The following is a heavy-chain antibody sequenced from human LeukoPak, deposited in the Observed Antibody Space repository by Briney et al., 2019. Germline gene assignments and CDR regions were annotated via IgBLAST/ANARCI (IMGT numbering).Heavy chain of an antibody. V-gene: IGHV4-34*01. CDR3: ARGGGAAGGYYMDV. CDR1: RGSFSGYY. Sequence: SETLSHTCAVYRGSFSGYYWTWIRPPPGKGLEWIGEINHSGSSNYNPSLQGGVTISVETSKNQFSMKLRSVTAAGTGVYFCARGGGAAGGYYMDVWGKGPTVTVSS. D-gene: IGHD3-16*01. CDR2: INHSGSS. J-gene: IGHJ6*03.